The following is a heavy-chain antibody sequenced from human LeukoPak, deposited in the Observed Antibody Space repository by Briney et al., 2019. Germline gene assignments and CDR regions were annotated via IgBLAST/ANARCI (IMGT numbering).Heavy chain of an antibody. CDR3: ARDRAYCGGDCFNDAFDI. Sequence: SETLSLTCTVSGGSISSYYWSWIRQPPGKGLEWIGYIFYSGSTSYNPSLKSRVTISVDTFKNQFSLKLSSVTAADTAVYYCARDRAYCGGDCFNDAFDIWGQGTRVTVSS. J-gene: IGHJ3*02. V-gene: IGHV4-59*01. CDR1: GGSISSYY. CDR2: IFYSGST. D-gene: IGHD2-21*02.